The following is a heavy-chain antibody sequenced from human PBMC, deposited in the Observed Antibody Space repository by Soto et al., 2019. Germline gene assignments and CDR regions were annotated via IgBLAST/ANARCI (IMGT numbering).Heavy chain of an antibody. CDR3: ARGQGRSGSPPMV. CDR1: GGSFSGYY. Sequence: QVQLQQWGAGLLKPSETLSLTCAVYGGSFSGYYWSWIRQPPGKGLEWIGEINHSGSTNYNPSLKSRVTISVDTSKNQFSLKLSSVTAADTAVYYCARGQGRSGSPPMVWGQGTLVTVSS. D-gene: IGHD3-10*01. CDR2: INHSGST. J-gene: IGHJ4*02. V-gene: IGHV4-34*01.